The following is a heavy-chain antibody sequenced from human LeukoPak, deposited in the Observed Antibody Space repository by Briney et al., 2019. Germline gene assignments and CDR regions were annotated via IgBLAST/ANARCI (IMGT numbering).Heavy chain of an antibody. J-gene: IGHJ4*02. CDR2: IHHSGTA. V-gene: IGHV4-31*03. Sequence: SQTLSLTCTASGGSISSGFYFWSWIRQHPGKDLEWVGYIHHSGTAFYNPSLESRVSISMDTPKNEFSLRLSAVTDADTAVYYCARYCSSTKCPFDYWGQGTLVTVSS. CDR1: GGSISSGFYF. CDR3: ARYCSSTKCPFDY. D-gene: IGHD2-2*01.